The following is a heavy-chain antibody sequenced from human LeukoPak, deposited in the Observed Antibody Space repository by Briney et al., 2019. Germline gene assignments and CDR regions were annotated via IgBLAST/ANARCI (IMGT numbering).Heavy chain of an antibody. J-gene: IGHJ4*02. CDR3: ARVRDSSSFYFG. V-gene: IGHV3-21*01. CDR2: ISSCSSYI. CDR1: GFTLSRYS. D-gene: IGHD3-22*01. Sequence: GESLTLSCAASGFTLSRYSMNWVRQPPGEGLVWVSSISSCSSYIYYADQVTGRFIITSVNDTNLLYLQMNSRGAEGMAVCYCARVRDSSSFYFGGGQGTLVTVS.